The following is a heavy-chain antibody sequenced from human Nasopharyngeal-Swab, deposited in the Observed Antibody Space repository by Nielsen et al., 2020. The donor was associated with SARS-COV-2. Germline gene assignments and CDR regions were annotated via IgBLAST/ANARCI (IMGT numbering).Heavy chain of an antibody. V-gene: IGHV1-58*01. CDR3: AAAHSGYDGENWFDP. D-gene: IGHD5-12*01. CDR1: GFTFTSSA. CDR2: IVVGSGNT. J-gene: IGHJ5*02. Sequence: SLKVSCKASGFTFTSSAVQWVRQARGQRLEWIGWIVVGSGNTNYAQKFQERVTITSDMSTSTAYMELSSLRSEDTAVYYCAAAHSGYDGENWFDPWGQGTLVTVSS.